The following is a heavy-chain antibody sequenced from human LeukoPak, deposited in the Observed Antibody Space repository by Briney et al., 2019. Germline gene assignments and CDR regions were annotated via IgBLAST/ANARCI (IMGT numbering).Heavy chain of an antibody. V-gene: IGHV3-64*01. CDR1: GFTFSSYG. J-gene: IGHJ4*02. CDR3: ARGIRWASDY. D-gene: IGHD4-23*01. Sequence: GGSLRLSCAASGFTFSSYGMVWVRQAPGKGLEYVSGITSNGGTTYYGNSVTGRFTISRDNSKDTLYLQMGSLRSEDMAVYYCARGIRWASDYWGQGTLVTVAS. CDR2: ITSNGGTT.